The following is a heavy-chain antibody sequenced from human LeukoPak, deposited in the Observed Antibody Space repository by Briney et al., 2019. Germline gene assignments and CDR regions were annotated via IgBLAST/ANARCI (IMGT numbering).Heavy chain of an antibody. CDR2: ISSSSSYI. Sequence: GGSLRLSCAASGFTFSSYWMHWVRQAPGKGLEWVSSISSSSSYIYYADSVKGRFTISRDNAKNSLYLQMNSLRAEDTAVYYCATTHSNIGLGLSSWGQGTLVTVSS. J-gene: IGHJ4*02. V-gene: IGHV3-21*04. D-gene: IGHD1/OR15-1a*01. CDR3: ATTHSNIGLGLSS. CDR1: GFTFSSYW.